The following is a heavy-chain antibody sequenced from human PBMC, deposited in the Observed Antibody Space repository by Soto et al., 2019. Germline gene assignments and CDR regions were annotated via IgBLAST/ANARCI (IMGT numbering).Heavy chain of an antibody. CDR1: GGSFSAYY. J-gene: IGHJ4*02. CDR3: ARGSVDTVDSSGFYDY. Sequence: PAETLSLTCAVYGGSFSAYYWSWIRQPPGKGLEWIGEINRSGGTSYNPSLKSRVTISVDTSKSQFSLKLTSVTAADRAVYYCARGSVDTVDSSGFYDYWGQGTPVTVSS. D-gene: IGHD3-22*01. CDR2: INRSGGT. V-gene: IGHV4-34*01.